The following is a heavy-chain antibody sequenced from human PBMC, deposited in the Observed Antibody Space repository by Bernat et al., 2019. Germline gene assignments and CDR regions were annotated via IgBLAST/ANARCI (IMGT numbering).Heavy chain of an antibody. Sequence: QVQLVQSGAEVEKPGSSVKVSCKASGYTLTTYTISWVRQAPGQGLEWMGYISADYATTNYPQKLQGRVTITTDTSTNTAYMELRSLRSEDTAVYYCARGQYFDVWGQGTLVTVSS. V-gene: IGHV1-18*01. CDR3: ARGQYFDV. CDR2: ISADYATT. J-gene: IGHJ4*02. CDR1: GYTLTTYT.